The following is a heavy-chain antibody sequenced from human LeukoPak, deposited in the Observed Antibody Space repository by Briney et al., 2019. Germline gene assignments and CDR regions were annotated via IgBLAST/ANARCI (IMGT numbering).Heavy chain of an antibody. CDR2: IYYSGST. V-gene: IGHV4-59*01. CDR1: GGSISSYY. D-gene: IGHD3-22*01. CDR3: ARARVHSYYDIPEYFDY. J-gene: IGHJ4*02. Sequence: PSETLSLTCTVSGGSISSYYWSWIRQPPGKGLEWIGYIYYSGSTNYNPSLKSRVTISVDTSKNQFSLKLSSVTAADTAVYYCARARVHSYYDIPEYFDYWGQGTLVTVSS.